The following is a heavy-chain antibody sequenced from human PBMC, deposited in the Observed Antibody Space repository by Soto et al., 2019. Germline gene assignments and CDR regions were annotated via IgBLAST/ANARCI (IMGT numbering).Heavy chain of an antibody. CDR1: GFTLSRDE. CDR3: ANYYDYVWGIYRPERLDY. J-gene: IGHJ4*02. CDR2: ISGSGGST. D-gene: IGHD3-16*02. V-gene: IGHV3-23*01. Sequence: TGGALSLSXAASGFTLSRDEMSWVRQAAGKGLEWVSAISGSGGSTYYADSVKGRFTITRDNSKNPQYLQMNRLRAEDTAANYGANYYDYVWGIYRPERLDYWGQGTLVTV.